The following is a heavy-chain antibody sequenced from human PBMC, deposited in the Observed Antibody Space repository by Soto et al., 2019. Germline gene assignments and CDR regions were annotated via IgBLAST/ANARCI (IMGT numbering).Heavy chain of an antibody. CDR3: ARDKYSSGSNDAFDI. Sequence: GGSLRLSCAASGFTFSSYGMSWVRQAPGKGLEWVSSISSSSSYIYYADSVKGRFTISRDNAKNSLYLQMNSLRAEDTAVYYCARDKYSSGSNDAFDIWGQGTMVTVSS. D-gene: IGHD6-19*01. J-gene: IGHJ3*02. V-gene: IGHV3-21*01. CDR2: ISSSSSYI. CDR1: GFTFSSYG.